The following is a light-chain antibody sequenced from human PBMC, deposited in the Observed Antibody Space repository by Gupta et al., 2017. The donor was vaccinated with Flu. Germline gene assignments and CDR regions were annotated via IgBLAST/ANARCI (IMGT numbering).Light chain of an antibody. CDR1: SPNIGSNT. CDR2: SNN. Sequence: QSVLTQPPSASGTPGQRVTISCSGSSPNIGSNTVNWYQQLPGTAPKLLIYSNNQRPSGVPDRFSGSKSGNSASLAISGLQSEDEADYYCAAWDDSLNGVVFGGGTKLTVL. J-gene: IGLJ2*01. V-gene: IGLV1-44*01. CDR3: AAWDDSLNGVV.